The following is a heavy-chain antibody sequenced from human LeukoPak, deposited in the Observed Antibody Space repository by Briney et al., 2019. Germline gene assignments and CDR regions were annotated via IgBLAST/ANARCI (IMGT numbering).Heavy chain of an antibody. V-gene: IGHV3-30*04. D-gene: IGHD6-6*01. CDR1: RFTFRNYA. CDR3: ARDELLGLYSSSSRAFDI. J-gene: IGHJ3*02. Sequence: GGSLRLSCAASRFTFRNYAMHWVRQAPGKGLERVAVISSDGTNKDYADSVKGRFSISRDNSKNTLYLQMNSLRAEDTAVYYCARDELLGLYSSSSRAFDIWGQGTMVTVSS. CDR2: ISSDGTNK.